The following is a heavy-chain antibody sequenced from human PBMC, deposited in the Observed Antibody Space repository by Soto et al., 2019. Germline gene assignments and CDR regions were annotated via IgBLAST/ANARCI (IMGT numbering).Heavy chain of an antibody. CDR3: ARHRFTETKYGMDV. CDR1: GYSFIKHW. V-gene: IGHV5-10-1*01. D-gene: IGHD3-3*01. Sequence: PGESLKISCKDSGYSFIKHWISWVREMPGKGLEWMGRIDPSDSYTNYSPSFQGHVTFSADKSISAVYLQWSSLKASDSAMYYCARHRFTETKYGMDVWGQGTTVTVSS. CDR2: IDPSDSYT. J-gene: IGHJ6*02.